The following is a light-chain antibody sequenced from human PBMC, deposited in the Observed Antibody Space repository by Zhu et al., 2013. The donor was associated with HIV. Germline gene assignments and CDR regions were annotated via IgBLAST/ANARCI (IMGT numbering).Light chain of an antibody. V-gene: IGKV3-20*01. CDR1: QSVSSSY. Sequence: EIVLTQSPGTLSLSPGERATLSRRASQSVSSSYLAWYQQKPGQAPRLLIYGASSRATGIPDRFSGSGSGTDFTLTISRLEPEDFAVYYCQQYGSSPETFGQGTKVGNQT. CDR2: GAS. J-gene: IGKJ1*01. CDR3: QQYGSSPET.